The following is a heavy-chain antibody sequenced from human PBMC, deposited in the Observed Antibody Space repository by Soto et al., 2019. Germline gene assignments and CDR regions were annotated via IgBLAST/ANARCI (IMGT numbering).Heavy chain of an antibody. J-gene: IGHJ4*02. Sequence: DVQLVESGGGLVQPGGSLRLSCAASGFYITNYWMTWVRQAPGKGPEWVANIKEDGSLKFYVDSVRGRFTISRDNAKNSVYLGMSRLRAEDTAAYYCVRDSYTAHWHTAGEDYWGQGTLVTVSS. CDR1: GFYITNYW. CDR2: IKEDGSLK. D-gene: IGHD2-2*02. V-gene: IGHV3-7*01. CDR3: VRDSYTAHWHTAGEDY.